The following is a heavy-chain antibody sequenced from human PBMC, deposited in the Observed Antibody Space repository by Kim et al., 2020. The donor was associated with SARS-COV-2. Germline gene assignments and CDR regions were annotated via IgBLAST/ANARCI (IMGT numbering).Heavy chain of an antibody. CDR3: ATHCSAGSCYGWVWFDP. V-gene: IGHV4-39*01. D-gene: IGHD2-15*01. Sequence: SETLSLTCTVSGGSISGSTYYWGWIRQPPGKGLEWIGSIYYSGDTYYNPSLKSRVTISVDTSKNQFSLNLKSVIAADSAVYYCATHCSAGSCYGWVWFDPWGQGTLVTVSS. CDR1: GGSISGSTYY. CDR2: IYYSGDT. J-gene: IGHJ5*02.